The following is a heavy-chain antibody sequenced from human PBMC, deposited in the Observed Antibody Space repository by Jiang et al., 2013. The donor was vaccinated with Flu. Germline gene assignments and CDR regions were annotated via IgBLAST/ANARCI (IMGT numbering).Heavy chain of an antibody. CDR2: VYYTGST. CDR1: GGSISSYY. J-gene: IGHJ1*01. D-gene: IGHD3-16*01. V-gene: IGHV4-59*01. CDR3: ARDSYTIPRVFQH. Sequence: GLVKPSETLSLTCTVSGGSISSYYWSWIRQPPGKGLEWIGYVYYTGSTNYNPSLKSRVTISTDTSKNNLSLKLNSVTAADTAVYFCARDSYTIPRVFQHWGQGTLVTVSS.